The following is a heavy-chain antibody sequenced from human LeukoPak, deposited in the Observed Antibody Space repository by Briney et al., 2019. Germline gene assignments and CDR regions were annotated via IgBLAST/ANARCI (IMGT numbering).Heavy chain of an antibody. J-gene: IGHJ5*02. CDR3: GRKPAFVKTFAP. CDR1: GFTFSSYG. D-gene: IGHD3-3*02. V-gene: IGHV3-23*01. Sequence: GGSLRLSCTASGFTFSSYGMSWVRQAPGKGLDWVSAVSSGGNSNYADSVTGRFTISRDNSKNTLYLQMNSLRAEDTAVYYCGRKPAFVKTFAPWAQEPLVPVPP. CDR2: VSSGGNS.